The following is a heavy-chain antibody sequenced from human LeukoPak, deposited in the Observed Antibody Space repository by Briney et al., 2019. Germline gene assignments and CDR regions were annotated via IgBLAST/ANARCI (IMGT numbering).Heavy chain of an antibody. J-gene: IGHJ4*02. CDR3: ARDYCTNGVCSLFDY. Sequence: RASVNVSCKASGYTFTSYGISWVRQAPGQGLEWMGWFSAYNGNTNYAQKLQGRVTMTTDTSTSTAYMELRSLRSDDTAVYYCARDYCTNGVCSLFDYWGQGTLVTVSS. CDR2: FSAYNGNT. V-gene: IGHV1-18*01. D-gene: IGHD2-8*01. CDR1: GYTFTSYG.